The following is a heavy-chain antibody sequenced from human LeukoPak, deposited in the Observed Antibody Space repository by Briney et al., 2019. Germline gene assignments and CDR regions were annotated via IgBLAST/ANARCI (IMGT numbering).Heavy chain of an antibody. D-gene: IGHD1/OR15-1a*01. V-gene: IGHV1-18*04. CDR1: GYLFSRNA. J-gene: IGHJ5*02. CDR3: ARHMGWNNSSGGVAWFDP. CDR2: ISPYRGNA. Sequence: ASVKVSCKTPGYLFSRNAISWVRQTPGQGLEWLGWISPYRGNANYAQKFQGRVTMTTDTSTRTVFLELWSLRSDDTAVYYCARHMGWNNSSGGVAWFDPWGQGTLVIASS.